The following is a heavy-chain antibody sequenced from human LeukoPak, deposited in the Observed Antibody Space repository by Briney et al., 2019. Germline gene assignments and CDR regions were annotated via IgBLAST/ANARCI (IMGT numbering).Heavy chain of an antibody. V-gene: IGHV3-30*04. CDR2: ISYDGSNK. D-gene: IGHD4-23*01. CDR3: ARGGNDYGGNTRFDY. Sequence: GGSLRLSCAASGFTFSSYTMHWVRQAPGKGLEWVAAISYDGSNKYYADSVKGRFTISRDNSKNTLYLQMSSLRAEDTAVYYCARGGNDYGGNTRFDYWGQGTLVTVSS. J-gene: IGHJ4*02. CDR1: GFTFSSYT.